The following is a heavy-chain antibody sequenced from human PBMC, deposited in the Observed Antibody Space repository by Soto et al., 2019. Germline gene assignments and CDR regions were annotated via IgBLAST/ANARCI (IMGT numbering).Heavy chain of an antibody. CDR2: INPNSGGT. CDR1: GYTFTGYY. D-gene: IGHD3-10*01. V-gene: IGHV1-2*02. CDR3: ARVEYYYGSGSYFPVFDFPYTFDY. J-gene: IGHJ4*02. Sequence: ASVKVSCKASGYTFTGYYMHWVRQAPGQGLEWMGWINPNSGGTNYAQKFQGRVTMTRGTSISTAYMELSRLRSDDTAVYYCARVEYYYGSGSYFPVFDFPYTFDYWGQGTLVTVSS.